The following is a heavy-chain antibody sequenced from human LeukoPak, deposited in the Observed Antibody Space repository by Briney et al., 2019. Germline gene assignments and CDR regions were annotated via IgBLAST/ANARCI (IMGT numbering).Heavy chain of an antibody. CDR3: AAGENYDGY. CDR2: IYYSGST. Sequence: TASETLSLTCTVSGVSISSYYWSWIRQPPGKGLEWIGYIYYSGSTNYNPSLKSRVTISVDTSKNQFSLKLSSVTAADTAVYYCAAGENYDGYWGQGTLVTVSS. D-gene: IGHD1-26*01. CDR1: GVSISSYY. V-gene: IGHV4-59*01. J-gene: IGHJ4*02.